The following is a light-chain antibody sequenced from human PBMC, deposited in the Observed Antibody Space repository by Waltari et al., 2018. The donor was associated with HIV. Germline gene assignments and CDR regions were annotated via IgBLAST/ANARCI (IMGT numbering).Light chain of an antibody. J-gene: IGLJ3*02. CDR1: NIENKV. V-gene: IGLV3-9*01. Sequence: SYELTQPLSVSVALGQTAYITCGGNNIENKVVHWYQQKPGQAPVLVIYRDSNRPSGIPERFSGSNSWNTATLTISRAQAGDEGDYYCQVWDSSTGVFGGGTNLTVL. CDR2: RDS. CDR3: QVWDSSTGV.